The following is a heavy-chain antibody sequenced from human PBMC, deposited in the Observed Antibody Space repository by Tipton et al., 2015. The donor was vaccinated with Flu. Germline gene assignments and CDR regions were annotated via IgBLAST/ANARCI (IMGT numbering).Heavy chain of an antibody. CDR1: GFTFSTYG. J-gene: IGHJ4*02. D-gene: IGHD2-2*01. CDR3: ARRYGGGDITTCPGY. Sequence: SLRLSCAASGFTFSTYGMNWVRQAPGKGLEWVSSISSTSTYIYYADSVKGRFTISRDNAKNSLYLQMNSLRAEDTAVYYCARRYGGGDITTCPGYWGQGTLVTVSS. CDR2: ISSTSTYI. V-gene: IGHV3-21*01.